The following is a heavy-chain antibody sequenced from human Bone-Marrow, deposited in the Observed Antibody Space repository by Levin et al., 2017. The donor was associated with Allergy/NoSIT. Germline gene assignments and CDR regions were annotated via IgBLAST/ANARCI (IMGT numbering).Heavy chain of an antibody. V-gene: IGHV3-23*01. CDR3: AKGAGWVAGAVALI. D-gene: IGHD6-19*01. CDR1: GFTFNSYA. J-gene: IGHJ4*02. Sequence: SCAASGFTFNSYALSWVHQAPGKGLEWVSAISGSGSSTYYADSVKGRFTISRDNSETTLYLQMNSLRAEDTAVYYCAKGAGWVAGAVALIWGQGTLVTVSS. CDR2: ISGSGSST.